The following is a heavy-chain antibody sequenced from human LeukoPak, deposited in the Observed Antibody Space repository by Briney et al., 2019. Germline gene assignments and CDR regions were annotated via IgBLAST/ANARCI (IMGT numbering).Heavy chain of an antibody. D-gene: IGHD2-8*01. CDR3: ARDMLSSVSAYHDY. J-gene: IGHJ4*02. V-gene: IGHV1-2*02. CDR2: INPNSGGT. CDR1: GYTFSSHG. Sequence: GASVKVSCKASGYTFSSHGISWVRQAPGQGLEWMGWINPNSGGTNYAQKFQGRVTMTRDTSISTAYMELSRLRSDDTAVYYCARDMLSSVSAYHDYWGQGTLVTVSS.